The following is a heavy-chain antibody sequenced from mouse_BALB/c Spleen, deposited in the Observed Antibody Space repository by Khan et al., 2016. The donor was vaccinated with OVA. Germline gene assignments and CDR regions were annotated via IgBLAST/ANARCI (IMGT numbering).Heavy chain of an antibody. CDR1: GFTFSTYG. CDR3: ASHLTGSFAY. Sequence: EVELVESGGDLVKPGGSLRLSCAASGFTFSTYGMSWVRQPPDKRLVWVATINSDGDYTYYPDTVKGRFPISRNNAENTLYLQMSSLKSEDTAIYYCASHLTGSFAYWGQGTLVTVSA. V-gene: IGHV5-6*01. D-gene: IGHD4-1*01. J-gene: IGHJ3*01. CDR2: INSDGDYT.